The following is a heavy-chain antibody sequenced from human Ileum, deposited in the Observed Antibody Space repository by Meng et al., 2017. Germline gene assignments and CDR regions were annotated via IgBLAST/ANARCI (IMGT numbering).Heavy chain of an antibody. V-gene: IGHV4-31*03. CDR2: IYDSGST. CDR1: GGSISSGGYY. Sequence: QVQLQESGPGLVKPSQTPSLTCTVSGGSISSGGYYWSWIRQHPGKGREWIGYIYDSGSTYYNPSLKSRIAISGDTSKNQFSLNLSSVTAADTAVYYCARGGTAYFDYGAREPWSPSPQ. D-gene: IGHD1-1*01. CDR3: ARGGTAYFDY. J-gene: IGHJ4*02.